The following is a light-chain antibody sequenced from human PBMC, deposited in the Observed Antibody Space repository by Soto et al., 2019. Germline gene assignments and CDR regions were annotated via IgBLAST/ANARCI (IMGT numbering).Light chain of an antibody. J-gene: IGKJ2*01. CDR2: GAS. V-gene: IGKV3-20*01. CDR3: QQYGSSPRST. Sequence: EMVLTQYPGTLSLSPWERATLSCRASQIVSSGNLDWYQQKPGQAPRLLIYGASNWATDITDRFSGRGSGTDFTLTISRLEPEDFAVYYCQQYGSSPRSTFGQGTKLDIK. CDR1: QIVSSGN.